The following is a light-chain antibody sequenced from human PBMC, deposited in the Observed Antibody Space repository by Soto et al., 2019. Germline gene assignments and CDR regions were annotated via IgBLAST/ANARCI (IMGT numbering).Light chain of an antibody. CDR1: QSVSSNY. CDR3: QQYGSSPRT. J-gene: IGKJ1*01. V-gene: IGKV3-20*01. Sequence: EVVWRQSPGTLSLSPGERATLSCRASQSVSSNYLAWYQQKPGPAPRLLIYSASSRATGIPDRFSGSGSGTDFTLTISRLEPEDFAVYYCQQYGSSPRTFGQGTKV. CDR2: SAS.